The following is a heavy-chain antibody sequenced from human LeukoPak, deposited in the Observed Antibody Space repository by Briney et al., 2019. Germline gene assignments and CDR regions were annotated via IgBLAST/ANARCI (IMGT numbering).Heavy chain of an antibody. CDR1: GYTFTSYG. CDR2: ISAYNGNT. J-gene: IGHJ4*02. D-gene: IGHD3-22*01. Sequence: ASVKVSCKASGYTFTSYGISWVRQAPGQGLEWMGWISAYNGNTDYAQKLQGRVTMTTDTSTSTAYMELRSLRSDDTAVYYCAREPRNYYDSSGYYDYWGQGTLVTVSS. V-gene: IGHV1-18*01. CDR3: AREPRNYYDSSGYYDY.